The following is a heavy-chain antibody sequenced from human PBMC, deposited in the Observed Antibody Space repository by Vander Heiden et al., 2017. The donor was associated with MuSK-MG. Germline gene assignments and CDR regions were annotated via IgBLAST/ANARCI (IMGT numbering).Heavy chain of an antibody. J-gene: IGHJ4*02. CDR3: ASMVDTAMETNYFDY. V-gene: IGHV1-69*01. CDR2: IIPIFGTA. D-gene: IGHD5-18*01. Sequence: QVQLVQSVAEVKKPRSSVKLPCKAAGGTFSSYAISGVRQAPGQGLEWMGGIIPIFGTANYAQKFQGRVTITADESTSTAYMELSSLRSEDTAVYYCASMVDTAMETNYFDYWGQGTLVTVSS. CDR1: GGTFSSYA.